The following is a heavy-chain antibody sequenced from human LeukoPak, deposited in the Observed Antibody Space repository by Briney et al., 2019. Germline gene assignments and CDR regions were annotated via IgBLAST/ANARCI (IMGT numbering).Heavy chain of an antibody. CDR3: ARGGMEATPYYYYGMDV. V-gene: IGHV4-61*01. Sequence: ASETLSLTCTVSGGSISSSSYYWSWIRQPPGKGLEWIGYIYYSGSTNYNPSLKSRVTISVDTSKNQFSLKLSSVTAADTAVYYCARGGMEATPYYYYGMDVWSQGTTVTVSS. D-gene: IGHD2-15*01. CDR2: IYYSGST. J-gene: IGHJ6*02. CDR1: GGSISSSSYY.